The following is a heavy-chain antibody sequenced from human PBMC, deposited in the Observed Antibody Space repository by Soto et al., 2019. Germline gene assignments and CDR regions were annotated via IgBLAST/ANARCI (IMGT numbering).Heavy chain of an antibody. CDR2: IIPIFGTA. Sequence: SVKVSCKASGGTFSSYAISWVRQAPGQGLEWMGGIIPIFGTANYAQKFQGRVTITADESTSTAYMELSSLRSEDTAVYYCARDTVPAAIRGLLDYWGQGTMVTVSS. CDR1: GGTFSSYA. D-gene: IGHD2-2*02. V-gene: IGHV1-69*13. CDR3: ARDTVPAAIRGLLDY. J-gene: IGHJ4*02.